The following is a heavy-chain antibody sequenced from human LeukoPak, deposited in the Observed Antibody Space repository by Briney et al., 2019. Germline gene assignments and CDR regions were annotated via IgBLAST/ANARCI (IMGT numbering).Heavy chain of an antibody. CDR3: AKDSSGYYSFDY. D-gene: IGHD3-22*01. J-gene: IGHJ4*02. CDR2: ISGSGGST. CDR1: GFTFSSYA. Sequence: GGSLRLSCAASGFTFSSYAMSSVRQAPGKGLEWVSAISGSGGSTYYADSVKGRFTISRDNSKNTLYLQMNSLRAEDTAVYYCAKDSSGYYSFDYWGQGTLVTVSS. V-gene: IGHV3-23*01.